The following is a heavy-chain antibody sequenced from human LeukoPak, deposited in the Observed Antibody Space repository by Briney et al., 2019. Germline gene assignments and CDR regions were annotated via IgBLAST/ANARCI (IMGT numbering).Heavy chain of an antibody. J-gene: IGHJ3*01. CDR2: INHSGHT. Sequence: SETLSLTCAVRGGSFSGYFWSWIRQPPGKGLEYIGEINHSGHTTYNPSLKSRVTISVDTSKNQFSLSMISVTAADTAVYYCARHESDSSSAAFDSWGQGTTVIVSS. CDR3: ARHESDSSSAAFDS. V-gene: IGHV4-34*01. D-gene: IGHD6-6*01. CDR1: GGSFSGYF.